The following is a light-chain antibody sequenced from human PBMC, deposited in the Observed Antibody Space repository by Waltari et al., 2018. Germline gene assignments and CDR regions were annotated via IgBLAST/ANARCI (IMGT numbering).Light chain of an antibody. J-gene: IGLJ3*02. CDR3: CSTDSSGNHGV. CDR1: ALPKQY. V-gene: IGLV3-10*01. Sequence: SYELTQPPSVSVSPGQQAHITSFGDALPKQYASWSQQKSGQAPVLVIYEDRKRPSGIPETFSGSSSGTMATLTISGAQVEDEADYYCCSTDSSGNHGVFGGGTKLTVL. CDR2: EDR.